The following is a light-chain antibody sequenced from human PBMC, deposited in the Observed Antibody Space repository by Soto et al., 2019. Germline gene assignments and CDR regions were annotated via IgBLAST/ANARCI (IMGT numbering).Light chain of an antibody. Sequence: EIVLTQSPGTLSLSPGERATLPCRPSQSVGSSHLAWYQQKPGQAPRLLIYGASSRATGIPDRFSGSGSGTDFTLTISRLEPEDFAVYYCQQYGSAPWTFGQGTKVDIK. CDR3: QQYGSAPWT. CDR2: GAS. CDR1: QSVGSSH. V-gene: IGKV3-20*01. J-gene: IGKJ1*01.